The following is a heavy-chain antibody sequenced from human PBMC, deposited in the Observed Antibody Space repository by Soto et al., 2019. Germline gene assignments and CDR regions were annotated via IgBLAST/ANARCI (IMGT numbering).Heavy chain of an antibody. Sequence: SETLSLTCTVSGGSISSYYWSWIRQPPGKGLEWIGYIYYSGSTNYNPSLKSRATISVDTSKNQFSLKLSSVTAADTAVYYCASGGYSGYDPFDYWGQGTLVTVSS. CDR2: IYYSGST. CDR3: ASGGYSGYDPFDY. CDR1: GGSISSYY. V-gene: IGHV4-59*01. J-gene: IGHJ4*02. D-gene: IGHD5-12*01.